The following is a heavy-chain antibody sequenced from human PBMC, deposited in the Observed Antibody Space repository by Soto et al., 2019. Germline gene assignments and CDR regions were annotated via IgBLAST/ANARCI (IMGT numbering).Heavy chain of an antibody. CDR3: ATVGGASDWYLDY. D-gene: IGHD6-19*01. CDR1: GGSISRYY. V-gene: IGHV4-59*08. Sequence: SETLSLTCTVSGGSISRYYWSWIRQSPGKGLEWIGYVYKSGSTNHNPSLRSRVTISIDTSKSQFSLKLSSVTAADTAVYYCATVGGASDWYLDYWGRGALVTVSS. CDR2: VYKSGST. J-gene: IGHJ4*02.